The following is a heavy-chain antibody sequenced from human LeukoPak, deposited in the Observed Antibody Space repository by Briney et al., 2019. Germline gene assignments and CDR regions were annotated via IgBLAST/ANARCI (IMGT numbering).Heavy chain of an antibody. D-gene: IGHD2-15*01. Sequence: ASVKVSCKASGYTFTGYYMHWVRQAPGQGLEWMGGIIPIFGTANYAQKFQGRVTMTRDTSISTAYMELSRLRSDDTAVYYCARDPPYCSGGSCYSMPDYWGQGTLVTVSS. CDR1: GYTFTGYY. CDR2: IIPIFGTA. V-gene: IGHV1-2*02. CDR3: ARDPPYCSGGSCYSMPDY. J-gene: IGHJ4*02.